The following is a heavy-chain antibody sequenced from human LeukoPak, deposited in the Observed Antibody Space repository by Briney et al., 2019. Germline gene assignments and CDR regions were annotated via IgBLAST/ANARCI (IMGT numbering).Heavy chain of an antibody. J-gene: IGHJ6*02. CDR3: TRQVDSGSYDYYGMDV. V-gene: IGHV3-73*01. Sequence: PGGSLRLSCAASGFTFSSYAMHWVRQASGKGLEWVGRIRSKANSYATAYAASVKGRFTISRDDSKNTAYLQMNSLKTEDTAVYYCTRQVDSGSYDYYGMDVWGQGTTVTVSS. CDR1: GFTFSSYA. D-gene: IGHD1-26*01. CDR2: IRSKANSYAT.